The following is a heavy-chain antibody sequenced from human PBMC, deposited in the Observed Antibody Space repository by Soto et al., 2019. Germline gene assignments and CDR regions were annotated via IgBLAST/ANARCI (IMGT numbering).Heavy chain of an antibody. D-gene: IGHD1-26*01. J-gene: IGHJ3*02. Sequence: GGSLRLSCAASGFTFSSYAMSWVRQAPGKGLEWVSAISGSGGSTYYADSVKGRFTISRDNSRNTLYLQMNSLRADDTALYYCARRAVAGAKDAFDRWGQGTLVTVSS. CDR1: GFTFSSYA. CDR2: ISGSGGST. CDR3: ARRAVAGAKDAFDR. V-gene: IGHV3-23*01.